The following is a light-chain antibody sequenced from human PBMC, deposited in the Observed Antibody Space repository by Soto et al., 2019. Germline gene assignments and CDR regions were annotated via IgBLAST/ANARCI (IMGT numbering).Light chain of an antibody. Sequence: QSALTQPASVSGSPGQSITISCTGTSSDVGGYNYVSWYQQHPGKAPKLMIYEVSNRPSGVSNRFSGSKSGNTASLTISGLQDEEEPDYSCSSYNSRSTYVFGTGTKVTV. V-gene: IGLV2-14*01. CDR1: SSDVGGYNY. J-gene: IGLJ1*01. CDR3: SSYNSRSTYV. CDR2: EVS.